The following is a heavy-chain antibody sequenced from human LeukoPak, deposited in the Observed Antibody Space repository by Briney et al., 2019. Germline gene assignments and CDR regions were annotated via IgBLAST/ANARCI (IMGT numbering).Heavy chain of an antibody. CDR1: GGSFSGYY. V-gene: IGHV4-34*01. Sequence: SETLSLTCAVYGGSFSGYYWSWIRQPPGKGLEWIGEINHSGSTNYNPSLKSRVTISVDTSKNQFSLKLSSVAAADTAVYYCARDWFHAIDYWGQGALVTVSS. CDR3: ARDWFHAIDY. CDR2: INHSGST. J-gene: IGHJ4*02. D-gene: IGHD2/OR15-2a*01.